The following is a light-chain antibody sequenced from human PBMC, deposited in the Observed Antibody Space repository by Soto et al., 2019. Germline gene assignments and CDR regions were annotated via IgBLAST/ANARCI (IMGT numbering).Light chain of an antibody. V-gene: IGKV1-39*01. Sequence: DIQMTQSPSSLSASIGDTVTITCRATQSINNYLNWYQQKPGKAPKLLIYTAFILQAGVPSRFSGTGYGTYFTLIINNLQHEDFATYYGQQGYNIQFSVGQRTRLEMK. CDR3: QQGYNIQFS. CDR2: TAF. J-gene: IGKJ5*01. CDR1: QSINNY.